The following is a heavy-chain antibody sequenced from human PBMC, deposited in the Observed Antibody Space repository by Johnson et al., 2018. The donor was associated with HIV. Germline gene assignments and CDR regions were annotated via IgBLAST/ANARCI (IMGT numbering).Heavy chain of an antibody. CDR2: VSYDASNK. CDR1: AFSFSGYA. J-gene: IGHJ3*02. Sequence: QMQLVESGGGVVQPGRSLRLSCTSAFSFSGYAMHWVRQAPGKGLEWVAVVSYDASNKYYADSVKGRFSISRDNSKNTLYLQMNSLRAEDTAVYYCASTIFGVAWHAFDIWGQGTMVIVSS. CDR3: ASTIFGVAWHAFDI. V-gene: IGHV3-30*04. D-gene: IGHD3-3*01.